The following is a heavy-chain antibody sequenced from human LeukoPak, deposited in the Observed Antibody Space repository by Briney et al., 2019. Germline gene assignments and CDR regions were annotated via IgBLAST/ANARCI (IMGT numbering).Heavy chain of an antibody. CDR3: AGGYSSSWYYFDY. V-gene: IGHV3-21*01. CDR1: GFTFSSYS. J-gene: IGHJ4*02. CDR2: ISSSSRYI. Sequence: GGSLRLSCAASGFTFSSYSMNWVRQAPGKGLEWVSSISSSSRYIYYADSVKGRFTISRDNAKNSLYLQMNSLRAEDTAVYYCAGGYSSSWYYFDYWGQGTLVTVSS. D-gene: IGHD6-13*01.